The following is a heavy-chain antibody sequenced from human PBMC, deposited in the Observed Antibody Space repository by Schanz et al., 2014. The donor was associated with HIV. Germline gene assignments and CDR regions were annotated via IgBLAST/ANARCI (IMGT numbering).Heavy chain of an antibody. V-gene: IGHV3-11*01. Sequence: QVQLVESGGGLVKPGGSLRLSCAASGFSFSDYYMSWIRQAPGKGLEWASYISSTGNTIYYADSVKGRFTISRDNAKNSLYLQINSLRAEDTAVYYCARETIQLCPDYWGQGTLVTVSS. J-gene: IGHJ4*02. CDR3: ARETIQLCPDY. CDR2: ISSTGNTI. CDR1: GFSFSDYY. D-gene: IGHD5-18*01.